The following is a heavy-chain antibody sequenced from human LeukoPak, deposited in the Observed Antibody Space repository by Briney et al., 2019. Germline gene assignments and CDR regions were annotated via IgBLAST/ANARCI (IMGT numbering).Heavy chain of an antibody. J-gene: IGHJ4*02. V-gene: IGHV4-61*05. CDR1: GGSISSSSYY. Sequence: SETLSLTCTVSGGSISSSSYYWGWIRQPPGKGLEWIGYIYYSGSTNYNPSLKSRVTISVDTSKNQFSLKLSSVTAADTAVYYCARLNDYGDYGVDYWGQGTLVTVSS. CDR2: IYYSGST. D-gene: IGHD4-17*01. CDR3: ARLNDYGDYGVDY.